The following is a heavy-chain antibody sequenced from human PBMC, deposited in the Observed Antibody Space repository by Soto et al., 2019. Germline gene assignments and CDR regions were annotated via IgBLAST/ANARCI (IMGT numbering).Heavy chain of an antibody. D-gene: IGHD3-3*01. CDR1: GGSISSYY. CDR2: IYYSGST. CDR3: ARDRYYDFWSGSRLDYYYMDV. V-gene: IGHV4-59*01. Sequence: PSETLSLTCTVSGGSISSYYWSWIRQPPGKGLGWIGYIYYSGSTNYNPSLKSRVTISVDTSKNQFSLKLSSVTAADTAVYYCARDRYYDFWSGSRLDYYYMDVWGKGTTVTVSS. J-gene: IGHJ6*03.